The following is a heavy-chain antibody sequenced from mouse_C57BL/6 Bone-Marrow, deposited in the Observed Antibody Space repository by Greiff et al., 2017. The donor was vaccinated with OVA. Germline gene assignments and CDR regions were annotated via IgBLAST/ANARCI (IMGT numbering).Heavy chain of an antibody. CDR2: IDPENGDT. CDR1: GFNIKDDY. V-gene: IGHV14-4*01. CDR3: TTENWDGYFDV. D-gene: IGHD4-1*01. Sequence: VQLKESGAELVRPGASVKLSCTASGFNIKDDYMHWVKQRPEQGLEWIGWIDPENGDTEYASKFQGKATITADTSSNTAYLQLSSLTSEDTAVYYCTTENWDGYFDVWGTGTTVTVSS. J-gene: IGHJ1*03.